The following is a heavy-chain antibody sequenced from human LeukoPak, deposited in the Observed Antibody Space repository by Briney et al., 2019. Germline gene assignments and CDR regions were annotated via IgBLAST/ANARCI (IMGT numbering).Heavy chain of an antibody. CDR3: TKGVLGGTQSVSAGLDS. CDR1: GFTFSNYG. Sequence: GRSLRLSCVASGFTFSNYGMHWVRQAPGKGLEWVAVISYDGSNKYYADTVKGRFTISRDNSKNTLYLQMNNLRAEDTAVYYCTKGVLGGTQSVSAGLDSWGQGTLVTASS. V-gene: IGHV3-30*18. J-gene: IGHJ4*02. D-gene: IGHD3-16*01. CDR2: ISYDGSNK.